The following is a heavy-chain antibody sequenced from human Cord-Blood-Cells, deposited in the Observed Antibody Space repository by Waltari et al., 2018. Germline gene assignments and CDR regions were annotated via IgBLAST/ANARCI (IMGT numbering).Heavy chain of an antibody. CDR1: GGSFSGYY. Sequence: QVQLQQWGAGLLKPSETLSLTCAVYGGSFSGYYWSWIPHPPGKGLRWIGEINHIGSTNYNPSLKSRVTISVDTSKNQFSLKLSSVTAADTAVYYCARPSYYDILTGYYNYYFDYWGQGTLVTVSS. V-gene: IGHV4-34*01. D-gene: IGHD3-9*01. CDR3: ARPSYYDILTGYYNYYFDY. J-gene: IGHJ4*02. CDR2: INHIGST.